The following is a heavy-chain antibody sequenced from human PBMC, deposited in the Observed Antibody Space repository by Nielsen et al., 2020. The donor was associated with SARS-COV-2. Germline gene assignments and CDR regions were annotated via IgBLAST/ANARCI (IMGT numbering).Heavy chain of an antibody. CDR1: GGSISSGDYY. V-gene: IGHV4-61*08. CDR3: ATYYITGEGHWYFDL. J-gene: IGHJ2*01. D-gene: IGHD7-27*01. Sequence: SETLSLTCTVSGGSISSGDYYWSWIRQPPGKGLEWIGYIYYSGSTNYNPSLKSRVTISVDTSKNQFSLKLSSVTAADTAVYYCATYYITGEGHWYFDLWGRGTLVTVSS. CDR2: IYYSGST.